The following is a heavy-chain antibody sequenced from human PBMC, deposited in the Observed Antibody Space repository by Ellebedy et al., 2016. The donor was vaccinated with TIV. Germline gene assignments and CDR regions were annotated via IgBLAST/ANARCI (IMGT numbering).Heavy chain of an antibody. V-gene: IGHV3-30*02. CDR3: VKEGNFDS. J-gene: IGHJ4*02. Sequence: GESLKISCAASGFTFSSYGIHWVRQAPGKGLEWVAFIRYDGNSTYYADSVKGRFTISRDNSKNTLSRQMNSLGDDDTAVYYCVKEGNFDSWGQGTLITVSS. CDR2: IRYDGNST. CDR1: GFTFSSYG.